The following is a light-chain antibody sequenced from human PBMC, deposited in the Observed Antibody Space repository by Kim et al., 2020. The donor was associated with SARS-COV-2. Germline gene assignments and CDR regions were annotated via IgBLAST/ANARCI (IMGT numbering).Light chain of an antibody. Sequence: ELTQPPSASGTPGQWVTIPCSGSSSNIGSNTVNWYQQVPGTAPKLLIYSNNQRPSGVPDRFSGSKSGTSASLAISGLQSEDEADYYCATWDDSLNARVFGGGTQLTVL. V-gene: IGLV1-44*01. CDR2: SNN. J-gene: IGLJ3*02. CDR3: ATWDDSLNARV. CDR1: SSNIGSNT.